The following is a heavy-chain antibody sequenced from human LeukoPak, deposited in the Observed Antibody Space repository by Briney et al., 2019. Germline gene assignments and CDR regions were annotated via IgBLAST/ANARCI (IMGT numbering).Heavy chain of an antibody. V-gene: IGHV3-9*01. Sequence: GGSLRLSCTASGFTFGDYAMSWVRQAPGKGLEWVSGISWNSGSIGYADSVKGRFTISRDNAKNSLYLQMNSLRAEDTALYYCAKDNDDILTGSFDYWGQGTLVTVSS. D-gene: IGHD3-9*01. CDR3: AKDNDDILTGSFDY. CDR1: GFTFGDYA. CDR2: ISWNSGSI. J-gene: IGHJ4*02.